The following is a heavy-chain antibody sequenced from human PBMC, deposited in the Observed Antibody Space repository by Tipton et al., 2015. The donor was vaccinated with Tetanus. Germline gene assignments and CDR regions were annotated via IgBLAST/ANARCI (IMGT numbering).Heavy chain of an antibody. CDR1: GGSFSSYF. J-gene: IGHJ6*02. D-gene: IGHD2-21*01. CDR2: IYNIART. Sequence: TLSLTCTVSGGSFSSYFWTWIRQPPGKGLEWIGNIYNIARTNYNPSLKSGVTISLDTSKNQFSLKLTSVSAADTAVYYWSRLTGHSMDVVDYYYFGMDVWGQGTKVTVSS. V-gene: IGHV4-59*01. CDR3: SRLTGHSMDVVDYYYFGMDV.